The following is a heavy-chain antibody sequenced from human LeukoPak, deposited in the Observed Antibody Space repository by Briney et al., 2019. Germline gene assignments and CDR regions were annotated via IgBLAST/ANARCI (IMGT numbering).Heavy chain of an antibody. CDR1: GGSISSYY. V-gene: IGHV4-59*01. CDR2: IYYSGST. D-gene: IGHD3-10*01. Sequence: PSETLSPTCTVSGGSISSYYWSWIRQPPGKGLEWIGYIYYSGSTNYNPSLKSRVTISVDTSKNQFSLKLSSVTAADTAVYYCASMVRGAVDYWGQGTLVTVSS. CDR3: ASMVRGAVDY. J-gene: IGHJ4*02.